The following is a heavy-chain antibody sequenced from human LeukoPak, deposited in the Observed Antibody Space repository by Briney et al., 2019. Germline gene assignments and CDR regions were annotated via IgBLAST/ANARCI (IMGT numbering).Heavy chain of an antibody. CDR1: GFTFSSYS. D-gene: IGHD3-3*01. V-gene: IGHV3-48*02. CDR2: ISSSSSTI. Sequence: GGSLRLSCAASGFTFSSYSMNWVRQAPGKGLEWVSYISSSSSTIYYADSVKGRFTISRDNAKNSLYLQMNSLRDEDTAVYYCANHHLNTYYDFWSGHDYGMDVWGQGTTVTVSS. CDR3: ANHHLNTYYDFWSGHDYGMDV. J-gene: IGHJ6*02.